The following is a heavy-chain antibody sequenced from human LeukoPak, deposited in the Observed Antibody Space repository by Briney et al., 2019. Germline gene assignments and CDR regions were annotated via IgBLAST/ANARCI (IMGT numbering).Heavy chain of an antibody. Sequence: GGSLRLSCAASGFTFSSYAMHWVRQAPGKGLEWVAVISYDGSSKYYADSVRGRFTISRDNSKNTLYLQMNSLRAEDTAVYYCASEMSITMVRGVRRHDAFDIWGQGTMVTVSS. CDR1: GFTFSSYA. D-gene: IGHD3-10*01. CDR3: ASEMSITMVRGVRRHDAFDI. J-gene: IGHJ3*02. V-gene: IGHV3-30*14. CDR2: ISYDGSSK.